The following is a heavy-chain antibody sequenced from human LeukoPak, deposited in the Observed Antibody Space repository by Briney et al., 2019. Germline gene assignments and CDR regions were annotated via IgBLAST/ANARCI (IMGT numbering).Heavy chain of an antibody. Sequence: AGGSLRLSCAASGFTFSSYWMSWVRQAPGKGLEWLSYINSGGITIYYADSVKGRFTISRDNAKNSVDLQMNSLRAEDTAVYYCATGVLQWLLLGYWGQGALVTVSS. J-gene: IGHJ4*02. CDR1: GFTFSSYW. CDR3: ATGVLQWLLLGY. V-gene: IGHV3-48*01. CDR2: INSGGITI. D-gene: IGHD3-3*01.